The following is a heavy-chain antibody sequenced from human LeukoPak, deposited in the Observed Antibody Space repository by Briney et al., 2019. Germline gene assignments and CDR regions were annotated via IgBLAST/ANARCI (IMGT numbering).Heavy chain of an antibody. Sequence: SQTLSLTCAVSGGSISSGGYSWSWIRQPPGKGLEWIGYIYHSGSTYYNPSLKSRVTISVDRSKNQFSLKLSSVTAADTAVYYCAGGLYVWGSYRPFDYWGQGTLVTVSS. CDR2: IYHSGST. CDR3: AGGLYVWGSYRPFDY. CDR1: GGSISSGGYS. V-gene: IGHV4-30-2*01. J-gene: IGHJ4*02. D-gene: IGHD3-16*02.